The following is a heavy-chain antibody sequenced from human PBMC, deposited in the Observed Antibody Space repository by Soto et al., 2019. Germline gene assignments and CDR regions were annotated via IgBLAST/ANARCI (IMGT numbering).Heavy chain of an antibody. J-gene: IGHJ5*02. CDR2: INHSGST. Sequence: PSETLSLTCAVYGGSFSGYYWSWIRQPPGKGLEWIGEINHSGSTNYNPSLKSRVTISVDTSKNQFSLKLSSVTAADTAVYYCASKVVVVAAITSGWFDPWGQGTLVTVSS. V-gene: IGHV4-34*01. D-gene: IGHD2-15*01. CDR3: ASKVVVVAAITSGWFDP. CDR1: GGSFSGYY.